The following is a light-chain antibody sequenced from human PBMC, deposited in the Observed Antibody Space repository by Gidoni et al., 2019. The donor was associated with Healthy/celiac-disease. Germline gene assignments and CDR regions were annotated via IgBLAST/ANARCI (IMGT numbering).Light chain of an antibody. CDR1: QSISSY. Sequence: DIQMTQSPSSLSASVGDRVTITCRASQSISSYLNWYQQKPGKAPKLLIYAASSLQSGVPSRFSGSGSGTDFNLTISSLQPEDFATYYCQQSYSTLLTFXPXTKVDIK. CDR3: QQSYSTLLT. V-gene: IGKV1-39*01. CDR2: AAS. J-gene: IGKJ3*01.